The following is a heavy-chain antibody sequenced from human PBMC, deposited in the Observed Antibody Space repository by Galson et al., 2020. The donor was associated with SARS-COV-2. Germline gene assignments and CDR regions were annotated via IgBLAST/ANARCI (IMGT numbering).Heavy chain of an antibody. CDR1: GGSFSGYY. D-gene: IGHD1-26*01. CDR2: INHSGST. Sequence: SETLSLTCAVYGGSFSGYYWSWIRQPPGKGLEWIGEINHSGSTNYNPSLKSRVTISVDTSKNQFPLKLSSVTAADTAVYYCAVGWERLDYWGQGTLVTVSS. J-gene: IGHJ4*02. V-gene: IGHV4-34*01. CDR3: AVGWERLDY.